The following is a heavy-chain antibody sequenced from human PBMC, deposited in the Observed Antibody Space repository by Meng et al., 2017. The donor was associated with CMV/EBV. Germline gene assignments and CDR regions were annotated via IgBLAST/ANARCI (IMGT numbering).Heavy chain of an antibody. CDR1: GFTFDDYA. V-gene: IGHV3-9*03. Sequence: GGSLRLSCAASGFTFDDYAMHWVRQAPGKGLEWVSGISWNSGSIGYADSVKGRFTISRDNAKNSLYLQMNSLRAEDMALYYCAKDTRGSPEYYFDYWGQGTLVTVSS. CDR2: ISWNSGSI. J-gene: IGHJ4*02. D-gene: IGHD6-6*01. CDR3: AKDTRGSPEYYFDY.